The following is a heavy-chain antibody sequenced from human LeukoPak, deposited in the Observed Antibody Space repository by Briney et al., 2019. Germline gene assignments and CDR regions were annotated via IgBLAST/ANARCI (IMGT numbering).Heavy chain of an antibody. Sequence: GGSLRLSCAASGFTFSSYGMHWVRQAPGKGLEWVAVISYDGSNKYYADSVKGRFTISRDNSKNSLYLQMNSLRAEDTAVYYCASSPHSCSGGSCYSYWGQGTLVTVSS. CDR1: GFTFSSYG. J-gene: IGHJ4*02. V-gene: IGHV3-30*03. D-gene: IGHD2-15*01. CDR3: ASSPHSCSGGSCYSY. CDR2: ISYDGSNK.